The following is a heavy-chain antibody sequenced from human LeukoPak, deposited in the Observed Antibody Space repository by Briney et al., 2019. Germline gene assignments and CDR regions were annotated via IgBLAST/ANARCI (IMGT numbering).Heavy chain of an antibody. Sequence: GKPLKISCKGSGYSFTSYWIGWVRQMPGKGLEWMGIIYPGDSDTRYTPSFLGQVTISADKSISTAYLQWSSLKASDTAMYYCARRPLLWFGEISKYYGMDVWGQGTTVTVCS. CDR1: GYSFTSYW. D-gene: IGHD3-10*01. CDR2: IYPGDSDT. J-gene: IGHJ6*02. CDR3: ARRPLLWFGEISKYYGMDV. V-gene: IGHV5-51*01.